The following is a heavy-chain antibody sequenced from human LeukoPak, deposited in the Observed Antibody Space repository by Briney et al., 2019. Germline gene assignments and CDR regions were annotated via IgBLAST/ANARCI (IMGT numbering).Heavy chain of an antibody. CDR2: ISSSSTYI. Sequence: GGSLRLSCAASGFTFSSYSMNWVRQAPGKGLEWVSSISSSSTYIYYADSVRGRFTISRDNAKNTLYLQMNSVRAEDTAVYYCARDRYSSTLDAFDIWGQGTMVTVSS. V-gene: IGHV3-21*01. CDR3: ARDRYSSTLDAFDI. J-gene: IGHJ3*02. D-gene: IGHD6-13*01. CDR1: GFTFSSYS.